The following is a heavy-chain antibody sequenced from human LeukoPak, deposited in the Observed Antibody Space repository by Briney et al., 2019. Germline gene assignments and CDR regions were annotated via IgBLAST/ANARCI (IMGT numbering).Heavy chain of an antibody. CDR3: VAGGTSHYFDP. Sequence: GASVKVSCKASGFTFTTSAVQWVRQARGQRLEWIGWIVVGSGNTNYAQNIQERVTITRDLSTNTAYMALSSLRSEDTAVYYCVAGGTSHYFDPWGQGTLVTVSS. D-gene: IGHD2-2*01. J-gene: IGHJ5*02. CDR2: IVVGSGNT. V-gene: IGHV1-58*01. CDR1: GFTFTTSA.